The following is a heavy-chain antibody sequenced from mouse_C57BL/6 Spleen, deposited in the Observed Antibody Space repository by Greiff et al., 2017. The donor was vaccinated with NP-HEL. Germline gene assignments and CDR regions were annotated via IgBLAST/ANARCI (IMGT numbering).Heavy chain of an antibody. J-gene: IGHJ3*01. CDR3: ARGLDWAWFAY. D-gene: IGHD4-1*01. CDR2: IYPGDGDT. V-gene: IGHV1-80*01. CDR1: GYAFSSYW. Sequence: QVQLKHSGAELVKPGASVKISCKASGYAFSSYWMNWVKQRPGKGLEWIGQIYPGDGDTNYNGKFKGKATLTADKSSSTADMERRSLTSEDSAVFFCARGLDWAWFAYWSQGTLVNVSA.